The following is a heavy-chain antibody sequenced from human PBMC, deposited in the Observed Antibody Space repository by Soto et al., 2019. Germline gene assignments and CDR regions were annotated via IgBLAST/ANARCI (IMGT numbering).Heavy chain of an antibody. CDR3: AIDYLLRGMDNWFDP. CDR2: INRDGSEK. J-gene: IGHJ5*02. Sequence: PGGSLRLSCAAPGFSFSSYWMSWVRQAPGKGLEWVANINRDGSEKYHVDSVKGRFTISRDNAKNSLYLQMNSLRAEDTAVYYCAIDYLLRGMDNWFDPWGQGTLVTVSS. V-gene: IGHV3-7*05. CDR1: GFSFSSYW. D-gene: IGHD3-10*01.